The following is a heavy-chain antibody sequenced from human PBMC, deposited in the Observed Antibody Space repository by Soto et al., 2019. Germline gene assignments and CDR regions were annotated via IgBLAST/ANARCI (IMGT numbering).Heavy chain of an antibody. CDR3: ARWTYYDFWSGYSLGGSYYMDV. V-gene: IGHV4-59*01. Sequence: SETLSLTCTVSGGSISSYYWSWIRQPPGKGLEWIGYIYYSGSTNYNPSLKSRVTISVDTSKNQFSLKLSSVTAADTAVYYCARWTYYDFWSGYSLGGSYYMDVWGKGTTVTVSS. J-gene: IGHJ6*03. CDR1: GGSISSYY. D-gene: IGHD3-3*01. CDR2: IYYSGST.